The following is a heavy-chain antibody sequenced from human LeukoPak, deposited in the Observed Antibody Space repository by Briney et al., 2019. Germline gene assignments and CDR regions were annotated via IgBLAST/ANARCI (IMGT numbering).Heavy chain of an antibody. CDR3: ARDRRVTIFGAVTRYFDY. Sequence: GGSLRLSCAASGFTVSSNYMSWVRQASGKGLEWVSVIYSGGSTYNADSVKGRFTISRDNSKNTLYLQMNSLRAEDTAVYYCARDRRVTIFGAVTRYFDYWGQGTLVTVSS. J-gene: IGHJ4*02. CDR2: IYSGGST. D-gene: IGHD3-3*01. CDR1: GFTVSSNY. V-gene: IGHV3-66*01.